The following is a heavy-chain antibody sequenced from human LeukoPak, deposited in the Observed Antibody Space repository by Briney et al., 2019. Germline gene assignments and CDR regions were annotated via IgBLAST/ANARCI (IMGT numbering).Heavy chain of an antibody. V-gene: IGHV3-15*01. J-gene: IGHJ4*02. CDR2: IKSKTDGGTT. Sequence: GGSLRLSCAASGFTFSNAWMSWVRQAPGKGLEWVGRIKSKTDGGTTDYAAPVKGRFTISRDDSKNTLYLQMNSLKTEDTAVYYCTTDRGYSGYDFKVGNENFDYWGQGTLVTVSS. D-gene: IGHD5-12*01. CDR1: GFTFSNAW. CDR3: TTDRGYSGYDFKVGNENFDY.